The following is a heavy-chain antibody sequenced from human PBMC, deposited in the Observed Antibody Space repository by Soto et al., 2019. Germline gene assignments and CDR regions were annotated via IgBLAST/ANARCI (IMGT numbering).Heavy chain of an antibody. J-gene: IGHJ6*02. V-gene: IGHV4-39*01. CDR1: GGSISSSSYY. Sequence: SETLSLTCTVSGGSISSSSYYWGWIRQPPGKGLEWIGSVYYSGSTYYNPSLKSRVTISVDTSKKQFSLNLSSVSAADTDVYYCCLLLDHYGMDVCGQGTTVTVSS. D-gene: IGHD2-21*02. CDR2: VYYSGST. CDR3: CLLLDHYGMDV.